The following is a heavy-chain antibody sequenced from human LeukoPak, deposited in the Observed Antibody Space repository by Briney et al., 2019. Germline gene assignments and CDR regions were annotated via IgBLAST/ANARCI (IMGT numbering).Heavy chain of an antibody. J-gene: IGHJ6*02. CDR1: GGSISSYY. CDR2: IYTSGST. CDR3: ARGGGSRTNYYYGMDV. V-gene: IGHV4-4*07. Sequence: SETLSLTCTVSGGSISSYYWSWLRQPAGKGLEWIGRIYTSGSTNYNPSLKSRVTMSVDTSKNQFSLKLSSVTAADTAVYYCARGGGSRTNYYYGMDVWGHGTTVTVSS. D-gene: IGHD2-15*01.